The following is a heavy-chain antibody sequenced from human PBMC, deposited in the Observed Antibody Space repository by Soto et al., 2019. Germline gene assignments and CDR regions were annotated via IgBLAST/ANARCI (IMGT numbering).Heavy chain of an antibody. CDR1: GFTFSDYY. Sequence: PGGSLRLSCAASGFTFSDYYMSWIRQAPGKGLEWVSYISSSGSTIYYADSVKGRFTISRDNAKNSLYLQMNSLRAEDTAVYYCARVPSLQWLVPNFDYWGQGTLVTVSA. V-gene: IGHV3-11*01. CDR3: ARVPSLQWLVPNFDY. D-gene: IGHD6-19*01. CDR2: ISSSGSTI. J-gene: IGHJ4*02.